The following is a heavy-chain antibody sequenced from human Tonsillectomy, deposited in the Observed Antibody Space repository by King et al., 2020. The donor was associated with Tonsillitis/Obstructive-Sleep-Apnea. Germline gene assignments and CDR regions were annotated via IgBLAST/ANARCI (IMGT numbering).Heavy chain of an antibody. J-gene: IGHJ6*03. CDR1: GFSLSTSGMC. D-gene: IGHD2-2*01. Sequence: VTLQESGPALVKPTQTLTLTCTFSGFSLSTSGMCVSWIRQPPGKALEWLARIDWDDDKYYSTSLKTRLTISKDTSKNQVVLTMTNMDPVDTATYYCARTFGYCSSISCPEGYYFYYMDVWGKGTTVTVSS. CDR2: IDWDDDK. CDR3: ARTFGYCSSISCPEGYYFYYMDV. V-gene: IGHV2-70*11.